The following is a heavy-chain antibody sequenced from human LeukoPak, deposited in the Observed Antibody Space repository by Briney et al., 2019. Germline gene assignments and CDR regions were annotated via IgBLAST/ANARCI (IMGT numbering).Heavy chain of an antibody. Sequence: GASVKVSCKASGYTLTGYYMHWVRQAPEQGIEWMGWINPNSGGTNYAQKFQGRVTMTRDTSISTAYMELSRLRSDDTAVYYCARDGDAGAFDIWGQGTMVTVSS. CDR1: GYTLTGYY. CDR3: ARDGDAGAFDI. V-gene: IGHV1-2*02. J-gene: IGHJ3*02. D-gene: IGHD7-27*01. CDR2: INPNSGGT.